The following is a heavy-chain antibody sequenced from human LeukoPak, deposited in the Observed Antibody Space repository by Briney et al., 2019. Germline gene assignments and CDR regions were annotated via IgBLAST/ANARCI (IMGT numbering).Heavy chain of an antibody. Sequence: SETLSLTCTVSGGSISSYYWSWIRQPPGKGLEWIGYIYYSGSTNYNPSLKSRVTISVDTSKNQFSLKLSSVTAADTAVYYCARDRDYYDSSGYYRYFDYWGQGTLVTVSS. V-gene: IGHV4-59*01. CDR2: IYYSGST. J-gene: IGHJ4*02. CDR3: ARDRDYYDSSGYYRYFDY. D-gene: IGHD3-22*01. CDR1: GGSISSYY.